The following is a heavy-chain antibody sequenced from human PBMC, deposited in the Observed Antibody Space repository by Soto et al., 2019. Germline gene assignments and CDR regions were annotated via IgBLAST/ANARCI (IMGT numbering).Heavy chain of an antibody. Sequence: SETLSLTCAVYGGSFSGYYWSWIRQPPGKGLEWIGEINHSGSTNYNPSLKSRVTISVDTSKNQFSLKLSSVTAADTAVYYCARGTRGDYQNWFDPWGQGTLVTVSS. V-gene: IGHV4-34*01. D-gene: IGHD4-17*01. J-gene: IGHJ5*02. CDR3: ARGTRGDYQNWFDP. CDR2: INHSGST. CDR1: GGSFSGYY.